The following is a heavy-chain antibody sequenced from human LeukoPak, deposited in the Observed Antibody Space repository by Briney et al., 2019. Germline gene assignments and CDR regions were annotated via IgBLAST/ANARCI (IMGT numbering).Heavy chain of an antibody. CDR2: MNPNSGNT. J-gene: IGHJ5*02. CDR3: ARVRRKGMAFDP. D-gene: IGHD5-24*01. V-gene: IGHV1-8*01. Sequence: ASVKVSCKASGYTFTSYDINWVRQATGQGLEWMGWMNPNSGNTGYAQKFQGRVTMTRNTSISTAYMELSSLRPEDTAVYYCARVRRKGMAFDPWGQGTLVTVSS. CDR1: GYTFTSYD.